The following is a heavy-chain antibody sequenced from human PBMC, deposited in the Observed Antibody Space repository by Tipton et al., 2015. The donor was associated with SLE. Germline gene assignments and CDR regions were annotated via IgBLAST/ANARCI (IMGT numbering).Heavy chain of an antibody. CDR2: IYYSGST. Sequence: TLSLTCTVSGGSISSGGYYGSWIRQHPGKGLEWIGYIYYSGSTYYNPSLKSRVTISVDTSKNQFSLKLSSVTAADTAVYYCARDPFGELEYFDLWGRGTLVTVSS. D-gene: IGHD3-10*01. V-gene: IGHV4-31*03. CDR3: ARDPFGELEYFDL. J-gene: IGHJ2*01. CDR1: GGSISSGGYY.